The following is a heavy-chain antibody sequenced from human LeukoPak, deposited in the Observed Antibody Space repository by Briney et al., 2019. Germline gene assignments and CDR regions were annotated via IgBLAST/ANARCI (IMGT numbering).Heavy chain of an antibody. CDR3: ARLRTMIVADFDY. CDR1: DYSISSGYGYY. CDR2: IYHSGIT. Sequence: SETLSLTCTVSDYSISSGYGYYWGWIRQPPGKGLEWIGNIYHSGITYYDHFNSSLKSRVTISIDTSKNQFSLKLSSVTAADMAVYYCARLRTMIVADFDYWGQGTLVTVSS. J-gene: IGHJ4*02. D-gene: IGHD3-22*01. V-gene: IGHV4-38-2*02.